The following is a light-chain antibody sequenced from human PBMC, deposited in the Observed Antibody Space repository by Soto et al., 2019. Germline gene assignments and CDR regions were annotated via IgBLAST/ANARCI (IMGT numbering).Light chain of an antibody. CDR2: EVT. J-gene: IGLJ1*01. Sequence: QSVLTQPPSASGSPGQSVTISCTGTSSDVGGYDYVSWYQQHPGKAPKLMIYEVTIRPSGVSDRFSGSKSGNTASLTVSGLQAEDEADYYCFSHRSGDSHVFGTGTKVTVL. CDR1: SSDVGGYDY. CDR3: FSHRSGDSHV. V-gene: IGLV2-8*01.